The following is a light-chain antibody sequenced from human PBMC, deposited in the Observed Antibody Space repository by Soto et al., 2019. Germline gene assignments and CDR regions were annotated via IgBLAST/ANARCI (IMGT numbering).Light chain of an antibody. CDR2: DAS. V-gene: IGKV3-20*01. J-gene: IGKJ5*01. Sequence: EFVLTQSPGTLSLSPGERATLSCRASQTVRNNYLAWYQQKPGQAPRLLIYDASSRATGIPDRFSGSGSGTDFTLIINRLEPEDVAIYYCQQYGGSPRTTFGQGTRLEIK. CDR1: QTVRNNY. CDR3: QQYGGSPRTT.